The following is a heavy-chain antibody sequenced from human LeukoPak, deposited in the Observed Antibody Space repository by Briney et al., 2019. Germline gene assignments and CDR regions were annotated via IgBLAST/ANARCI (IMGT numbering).Heavy chain of an antibody. J-gene: IGHJ4*02. Sequence: PSGTLSLTCAVSGGSISSSNWWSWVRQPPGKGLEWIGEIYHSGSTNYNPSLKSRVTISVDKSENQFSLKLSSVTAADTAVYYCATYSGYAPGAFDYWGQGTLVTVSS. V-gene: IGHV4-4*02. CDR1: GGSISSSNW. D-gene: IGHD5-12*01. CDR2: IYHSGST. CDR3: ATYSGYAPGAFDY.